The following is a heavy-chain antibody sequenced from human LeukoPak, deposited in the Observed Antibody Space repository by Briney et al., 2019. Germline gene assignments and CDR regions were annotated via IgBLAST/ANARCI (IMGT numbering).Heavy chain of an antibody. Sequence: GRSLRLSCAASGFTFTNYAMHWVRLAPGKGLEWVAVIGYDGSNIYYADSVKGRFTISRDNSKNTLYLQMNSLRAEDTAVYHCAKTNYYDSSGYYHDAFDIWGQGAMVTVSS. CDR1: GFTFTNYA. D-gene: IGHD3-22*01. CDR3: AKTNYYDSSGYYHDAFDI. J-gene: IGHJ3*02. CDR2: IGYDGSNI. V-gene: IGHV3-30-3*02.